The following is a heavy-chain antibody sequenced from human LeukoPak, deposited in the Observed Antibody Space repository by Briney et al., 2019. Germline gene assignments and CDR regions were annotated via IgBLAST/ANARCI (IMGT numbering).Heavy chain of an antibody. D-gene: IGHD2-15*01. CDR3: WLYCSRSSSYRWDV. CDR1: GYTFSSYG. V-gene: IGHV1-18*01. J-gene: IGHJ6*04. Sequence: ASVKVTCKASGYTFSSYGISVVRQAPGQGLEWMGWISAYNGNTNYAQKLQGRVTMTTDTATSTAYMELRSLRSDATAVYYCWLYCSRSSSYRWDVWGKGRTVTVSS. CDR2: ISAYNGNT.